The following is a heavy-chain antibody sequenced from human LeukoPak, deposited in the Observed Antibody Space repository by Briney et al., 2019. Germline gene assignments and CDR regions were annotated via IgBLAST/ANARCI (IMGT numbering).Heavy chain of an antibody. V-gene: IGHV1-2*02. Sequence: ASLKVSCKTSGYTFTGYYMHWVRQAPGQGLEWMGWINPNSGGTNYAQKFQGRVTMTRDTSISTAYMELSRLRADDTAVYYCARWSGILTGTDAFDIWGQGTMVTVSS. J-gene: IGHJ3*02. CDR3: ARWSGILTGTDAFDI. CDR2: INPNSGGT. CDR1: GYTFTGYY. D-gene: IGHD3-9*01.